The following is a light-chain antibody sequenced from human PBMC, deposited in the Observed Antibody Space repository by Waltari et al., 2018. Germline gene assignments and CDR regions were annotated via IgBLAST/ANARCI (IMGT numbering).Light chain of an antibody. J-gene: IGLJ2*01. Sequence: QSVLTQPPSVSGAPGQRITISCTGSSSNIGAGYDVHWYQQFPGTAPKVLIFATTNRPSGVPDRFSASKSGTSASLSITGLQADDEADYYCHSYDSLLSGSVFGGGTKLTVL. V-gene: IGLV1-40*01. CDR1: SSNIGAGYD. CDR2: ATT. CDR3: HSYDSLLSGSV.